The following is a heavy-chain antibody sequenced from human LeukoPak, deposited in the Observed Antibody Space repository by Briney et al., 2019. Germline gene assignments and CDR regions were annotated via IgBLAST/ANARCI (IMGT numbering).Heavy chain of an antibody. CDR2: IYYRGST. CDR1: GGSISSHY. V-gene: IGHV4-59*11. D-gene: IGHD3-22*01. Sequence: SGTLSLTCTVSGGSISSHYWSWIRQPPGKGLEWIGYIYYRGSTNYNPSLKSRVTISVDTSKNQFSLKLSSVTAADTAVYYCARGHFYDSNGYFDWGQGTLVTVSS. CDR3: ARGHFYDSNGYFD. J-gene: IGHJ4*02.